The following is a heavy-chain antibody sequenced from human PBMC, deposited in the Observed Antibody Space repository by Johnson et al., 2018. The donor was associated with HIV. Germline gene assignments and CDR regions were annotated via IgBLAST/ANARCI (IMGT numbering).Heavy chain of an antibody. J-gene: IGHJ3*02. CDR2: ISWNSDTI. V-gene: IGHV3-9*01. D-gene: IGHD3-16*01. Sequence: EVQLVESGGGVVRPGGSLRVSCTASGFTFDDYGMSWVRQAPGKGLAWVSGISWNSDTIGYADSVKCRFAISRDNAKNSLYPQMNSLRAEDTAWYYCAKDRGGDRHGAFDIWGQGTMVTVSS. CDR1: GFTFDDYG. CDR3: AKDRGGDRHGAFDI.